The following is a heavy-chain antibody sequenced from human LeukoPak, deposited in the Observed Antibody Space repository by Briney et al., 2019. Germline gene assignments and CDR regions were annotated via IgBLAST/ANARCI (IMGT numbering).Heavy chain of an antibody. Sequence: GGSLRLSCAASGFTFSGYAMSWVRQAPGKGLEWVSAISGSGGSTYYADSVKGRFTISRDNSKNTLYLQMNSLRAEDTAVYYCAKDPYCGGDCYGDYFDYWGQGTLVTVSS. V-gene: IGHV3-23*01. CDR1: GFTFSGYA. CDR2: ISGSGGST. CDR3: AKDPYCGGDCYGDYFDY. D-gene: IGHD2-21*02. J-gene: IGHJ4*02.